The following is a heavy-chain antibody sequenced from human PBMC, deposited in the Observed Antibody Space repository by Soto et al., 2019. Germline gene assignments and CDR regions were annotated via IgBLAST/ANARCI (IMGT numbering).Heavy chain of an antibody. V-gene: IGHV3-72*01. CDR2: IRNKAYSYTT. D-gene: IGHD3-10*01. CDR3: ARGGGWDVDL. Sequence: EVQLVESGGGLVQPGGSLRLSCAASGFTFSDHFMDWVRQAPGKGLEWVGRIRNKAYSYTTEYAASVKGSFTISRDDSRNSLYLRRNSLGTEDTAVFYCARGGGWDVDLGGRGTVVSVSS. J-gene: IGHJ2*01. CDR1: GFTFSDHF.